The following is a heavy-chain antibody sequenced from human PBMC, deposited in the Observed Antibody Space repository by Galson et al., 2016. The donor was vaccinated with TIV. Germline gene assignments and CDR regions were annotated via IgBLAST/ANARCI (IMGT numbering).Heavy chain of an antibody. Sequence: TLSLTCTVSGVSISSGTYYWGWIRQSPGKGLAWIGYIYYSGCTNYSPSLKSRLTLSVARSKNQFPMVLTSVTAADTAVYFCARVCGKYYYGMDVWGQGTTVIVSS. D-gene: IGHD4-23*01. J-gene: IGHJ6*02. V-gene: IGHV4-30-4*08. CDR2: IYYSGCT. CDR3: ARVCGKYYYGMDV. CDR1: GVSISSGTYY.